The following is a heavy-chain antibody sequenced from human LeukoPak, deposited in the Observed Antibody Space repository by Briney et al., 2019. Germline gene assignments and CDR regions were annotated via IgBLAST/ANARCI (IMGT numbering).Heavy chain of an antibody. CDR3: AKAEVYCSSTSCSEFDY. Sequence: GGSLRLSCAASGFTVSSYGMSWVRQAPGKGLEWVSAISGSGVTTYYADSVKGRFTIFRDNSKNTLYLQMNSLRAEDTAIYYCAKAEVYCSSTSCSEFDYWGQGTLVTVSS. CDR2: ISGSGVTT. CDR1: GFTVSSYG. D-gene: IGHD2-2*01. V-gene: IGHV3-23*01. J-gene: IGHJ4*02.